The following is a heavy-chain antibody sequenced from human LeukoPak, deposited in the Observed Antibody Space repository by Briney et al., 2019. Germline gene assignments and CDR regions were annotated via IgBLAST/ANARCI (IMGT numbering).Heavy chain of an antibody. J-gene: IGHJ4*02. Sequence: PGGSLRLSCAASGFTFSTYDMHWVRQATGKGLEWVSAIGTAGDTYYPGSVKGRFTISRENAKNSLYLQVNSLRAGDTAVYYCAREDMTSPDYWGQGTLVTVSS. CDR3: AREDMTSPDY. V-gene: IGHV3-13*01. CDR2: IGTAGDT. CDR1: GFTFSTYD. D-gene: IGHD2-21*02.